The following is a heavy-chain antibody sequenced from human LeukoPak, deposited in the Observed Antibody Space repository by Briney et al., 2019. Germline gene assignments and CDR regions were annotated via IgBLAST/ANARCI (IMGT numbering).Heavy chain of an antibody. D-gene: IGHD4-17*01. CDR2: IIPIFGTA. CDR3: ARVAVPYYYHYYMDV. Sequence: GASVKVSCKASGYTFTNYDINWVRQATGQGLEWMGGIIPIFGTANYAQKFQGRVTITADESTSTAYMELSSLRSEDTAVYYCARVAVPYYYHYYMDVWGKGTTVTISS. J-gene: IGHJ6*03. CDR1: GYTFTNYD. V-gene: IGHV1-69*13.